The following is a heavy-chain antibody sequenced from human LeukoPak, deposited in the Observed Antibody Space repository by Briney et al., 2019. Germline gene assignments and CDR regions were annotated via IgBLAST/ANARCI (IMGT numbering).Heavy chain of an antibody. CDR1: GFTFSTYA. V-gene: IGHV3-30*04. Sequence: GGSLRLSCAASGFTFSTYAMRWVRQAPGKGLEWVAVISYDGSNKYDADSAKGRFTITRDNSKNTLFLQMTSLRVEDTAVYYCAKDFISFSMDVWGKGTTVTISS. CDR3: AKDFISFSMDV. J-gene: IGHJ6*04. D-gene: IGHD3-3*02. CDR2: ISYDGSNK.